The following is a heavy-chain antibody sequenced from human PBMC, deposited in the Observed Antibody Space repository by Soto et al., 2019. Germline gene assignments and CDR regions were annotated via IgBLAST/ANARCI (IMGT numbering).Heavy chain of an antibody. CDR3: ARGGTMVRGGHMDV. J-gene: IGHJ6*04. V-gene: IGHV1-8*01. D-gene: IGHD3-10*01. Sequence: ASVKISCKASGYTFTSYDINWVRQATGQGLEWMGWMNPNSGNTGYAQKFQGRVTMTRNTSISTAYMELSSLRSEDTAVYYCARGGTMVRGGHMDVWGKGTTVTVSS. CDR1: GYTFTSYD. CDR2: MNPNSGNT.